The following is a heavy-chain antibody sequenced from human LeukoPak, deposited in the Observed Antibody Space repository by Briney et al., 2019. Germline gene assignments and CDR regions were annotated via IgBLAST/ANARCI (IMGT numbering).Heavy chain of an antibody. D-gene: IGHD3-22*01. J-gene: IGHJ6*03. CDR3: ARGRQDVNMILVVMAGVSYYLDV. CDR2: MSPSGRS. Sequence: PSETLSLTCAVYDGSFSDYYWTWIRQTPGKGLEWIREMSPSGRSNYNPSLKSRVTISVNTSKNQFSLKLRSVTAADTAVYYCARGRQDVNMILVVMAGVSYYLDVRSKGTTVTVS. CDR1: DGSFSDYY. V-gene: IGHV4-34*01.